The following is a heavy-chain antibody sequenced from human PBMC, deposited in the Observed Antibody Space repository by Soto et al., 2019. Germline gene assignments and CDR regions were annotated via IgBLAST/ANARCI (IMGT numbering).Heavy chain of an antibody. CDR2: IIPIFGTA. CDR1: GGTFSSYA. D-gene: IGHD6-13*01. Sequence: GASVKVSCKASGGTFSSYAISWVRQAPGQGLEWMGGIIPIFGTANYAQKFQGRVTITADESTSTAYMELSSLRSEDTAVYYCASGASDSSSWNYYYYGMDVWGQGTTVTVSS. CDR3: ASGASDSSSWNYYYYGMDV. V-gene: IGHV1-69*13. J-gene: IGHJ6*02.